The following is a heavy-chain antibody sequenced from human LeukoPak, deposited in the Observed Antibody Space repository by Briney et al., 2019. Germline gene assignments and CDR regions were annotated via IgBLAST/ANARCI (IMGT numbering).Heavy chain of an antibody. CDR2: ISYDGSNK. J-gene: IGHJ6*02. D-gene: IGHD2-8*01. V-gene: IGHV3-30-3*01. Sequence: GGSLRLSCAASGFTFSSYAMHWVRQAPGKGLEWVAVISYDGSNKYYADSVKGRFTISRDNSKNTLYLQMNRLRAKDTAVYYGARGPERTGVGTRYYDEMDVWGQGTTVTVSS. CDR3: ARGPERTGVGTRYYDEMDV. CDR1: GFTFSSYA.